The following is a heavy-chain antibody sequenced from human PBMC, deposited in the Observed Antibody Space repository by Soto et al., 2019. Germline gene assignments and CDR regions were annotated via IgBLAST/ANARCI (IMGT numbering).Heavy chain of an antibody. CDR3: ARDHPHSYGVYYFDY. CDR1: GGSISRSSYY. V-gene: IGHV4-39*02. CDR2: IYYSGST. Sequence: PSETLSLTCTVSGGSISRSSYYWGWIRQPPGKGLEWIGSIYYSGSTYYNPSLKSRVTISVDTSKNQFSLKVNSVTAADTAVYYCARDHPHSYGVYYFDYWGQGTPVTVSS. J-gene: IGHJ4*02. D-gene: IGHD5-18*01.